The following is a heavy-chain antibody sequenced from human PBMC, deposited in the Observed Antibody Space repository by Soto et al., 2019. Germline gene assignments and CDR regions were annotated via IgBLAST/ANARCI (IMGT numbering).Heavy chain of an antibody. D-gene: IGHD3-22*01. J-gene: IGHJ4*02. CDR1: GGSISSGDYY. CDR2: IYYSGST. V-gene: IGHV4-30-4*01. Sequence: QVQLQESGPGLVKPSQTLSLTCTVSGGSISSGDYYWSWIRQPPGKGLEWIGYIYYSGSTYYNPSLKSRVTISVDTSKNQFSLKLSSVTAPDTAVYYCARVSYDSSGYAYYFDYWGQGTLVTVSS. CDR3: ARVSYDSSGYAYYFDY.